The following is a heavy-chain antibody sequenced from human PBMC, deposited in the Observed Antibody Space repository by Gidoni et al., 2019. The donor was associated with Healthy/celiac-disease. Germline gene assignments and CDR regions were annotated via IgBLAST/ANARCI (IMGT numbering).Heavy chain of an antibody. J-gene: IGHJ6*03. V-gene: IGHV1-2*04. CDR1: GYTFTGYY. Sequence: QVQLVQSGAEVKKPGASVKVSCKASGYTFTGYYMHWVRQAPGQGLEWMGWINPNSGGTNYAQKFQGWVTMTRDTSISTAYMELSRLRSDDTAVYYCARDRRGFLGYSYGHYYMDVWGKGTTVTVSS. D-gene: IGHD5-18*01. CDR3: ARDRRGFLGYSYGHYYMDV. CDR2: INPNSGGT.